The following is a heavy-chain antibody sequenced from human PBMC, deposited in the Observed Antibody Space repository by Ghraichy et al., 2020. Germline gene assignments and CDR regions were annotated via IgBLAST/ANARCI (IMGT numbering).Heavy chain of an antibody. CDR1: GGSISDYY. J-gene: IGHJ3*02. D-gene: IGHD6-6*01. CDR3: ARHEVVESDLKGPFRI. CDR2: IFHSGST. Sequence: SETLSLTCTVSGGSISDYYWSWIRQSPGKRLEWIGYIFHSGSTNYNPSLKSRVTLSVDTSKNQLSLRLTSVSAADTAVYYCARHEVVESDLKGPFRIWGQATMGTVAS. V-gene: IGHV4-59*08.